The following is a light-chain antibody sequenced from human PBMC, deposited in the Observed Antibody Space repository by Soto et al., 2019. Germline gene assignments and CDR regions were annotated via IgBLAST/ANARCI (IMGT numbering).Light chain of an antibody. CDR3: QQYNSWTSIT. Sequence: EILLTQSPATLSVSPGERPTLSCRSVQRVIRNLGWYQQKPAQAPRLLILAASTRAPGIPARFSGSGSGTEFTLTISGLQSEDFAVYYCQQYNSWTSITFGQGTRLEVK. V-gene: IGKV3-15*01. CDR2: AAS. J-gene: IGKJ5*01. CDR1: QRVIRN.